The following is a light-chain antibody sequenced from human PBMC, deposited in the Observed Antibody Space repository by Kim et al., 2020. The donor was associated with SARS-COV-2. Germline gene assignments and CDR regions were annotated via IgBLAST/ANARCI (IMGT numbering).Light chain of an antibody. CDR3: QQYDHYPRT. CDR2: AAS. CDR1: QSISSW. J-gene: IGKJ1*01. V-gene: IGKV1D-16*01. Sequence: DIQMTQSPSLVSASVGDTVTITCRASQSISSWLAWYQQKPEKAPKSLIYAASSLQSGVPSRFSGSGSGTHFTLTINSLQPEDFATYYSQQYDHYPRTFGQGTKVEIK.